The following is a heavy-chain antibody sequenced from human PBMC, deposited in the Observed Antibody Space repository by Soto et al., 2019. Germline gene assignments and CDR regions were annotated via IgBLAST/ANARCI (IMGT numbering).Heavy chain of an antibody. Sequence: ASVKVSCKASGYTFTSYYMHWVRQAPGQGLEWMGIINPSGGSTSYAQKFQGRVTMTRDTSTSTVYMELSSLRSEDTAVYYCARDYYDILTGYYEAPGPSYYCYGMDVWGQGTTVTVSS. J-gene: IGHJ6*02. CDR3: ARDYYDILTGYYEAPGPSYYCYGMDV. CDR2: INPSGGST. V-gene: IGHV1-46*01. D-gene: IGHD3-9*01. CDR1: GYTFTSYY.